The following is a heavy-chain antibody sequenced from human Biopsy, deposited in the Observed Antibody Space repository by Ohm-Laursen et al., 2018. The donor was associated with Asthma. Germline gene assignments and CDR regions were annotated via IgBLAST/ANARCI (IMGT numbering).Heavy chain of an antibody. CDR2: VSYDGGVA. D-gene: IGHD3-3*01. J-gene: IGHJ4*02. CDR3: AKRRGYSDLTDFDH. V-gene: IGHV3-30*18. Sequence: RSLRLSCAASGFAFRSYAMNWVRQAPGKGLEWVAVVSYDGGVAHYADSMKGRFTISRDNAKSTLYLQMNRLRTDDTAVYYCAKRRGYSDLTDFDHWGQGTLVTVSS. CDR1: GFAFRSYA.